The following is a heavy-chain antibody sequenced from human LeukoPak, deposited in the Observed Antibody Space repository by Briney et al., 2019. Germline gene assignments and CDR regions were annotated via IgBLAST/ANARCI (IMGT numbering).Heavy chain of an antibody. CDR2: VNTVSRYI. CDR3: ARLRRNSDTSGYYYYYDY. V-gene: IGHV3-21*01. CDR1: GFTFSSYS. J-gene: IGHJ4*02. D-gene: IGHD3-22*01. Sequence: GGSLRLSCVPSGFTFSSYSSNWVRHAPEKGLEWVSSVNTVSRYIYYADSVRGRVTISRNNANNSLYLQMNGLRAEDTGVYYCARLRRNSDTSGYYYYYDYWGQGTLVTVSS.